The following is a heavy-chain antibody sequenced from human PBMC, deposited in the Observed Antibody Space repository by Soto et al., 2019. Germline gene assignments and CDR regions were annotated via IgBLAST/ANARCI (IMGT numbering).Heavy chain of an antibody. CDR1: GGTFSSYA. V-gene: IGHV1-69*06. CDR2: IIPIFGTA. CDR3: AREPITMIGGVKAPVDYYYGMDV. D-gene: IGHD3-22*01. J-gene: IGHJ6*02. Sequence: SVKVSCKASGGTFSSYAISWVRQAPGQGLEWMGGIIPIFGTANYAQKFQGRVTITADKSTSTAYMELSSLRSEDTAVYYCAREPITMIGGVKAPVDYYYGMDVGGQGTTVTSP.